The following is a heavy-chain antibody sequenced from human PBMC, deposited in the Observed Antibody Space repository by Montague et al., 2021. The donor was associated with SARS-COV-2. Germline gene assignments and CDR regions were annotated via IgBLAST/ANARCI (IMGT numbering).Heavy chain of an antibody. J-gene: IGHJ6*02. CDR2: INHSGST. D-gene: IGHD2-2*01. V-gene: IGHV4-34*01. CDR1: GGSFSGYY. Sequence: SETLSLTCAVYGGSFSGYYWSWIRQPPGKGLEWIGEINHSGSTNXNPSLKSRVTISVDTSKNQFSLKPSSVTAADTAVYYCTREGYQVLWSDYYYYGMDVWGQGTPVTVSS. CDR3: TREGYQVLWSDYYYYGMDV.